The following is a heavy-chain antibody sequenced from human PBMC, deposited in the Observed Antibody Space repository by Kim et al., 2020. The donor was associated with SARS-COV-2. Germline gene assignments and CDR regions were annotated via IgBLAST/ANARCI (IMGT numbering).Heavy chain of an antibody. CDR3: AHRPRGMLGESFDY. Sequence: SGPTLVKPTQTLTLTCTFSGFSLSTSGVGVGWIRQPPGKALEWLALIYWDDDKRYSPSLKSRLTITKDTSKNQVVLTMTNMDPVDTATYYCAHRPRGMLGESFDYWGQGTLVTVSS. V-gene: IGHV2-5*02. CDR1: GFSLSTSGVG. CDR2: IYWDDDK. J-gene: IGHJ4*02. D-gene: IGHD3-10*02.